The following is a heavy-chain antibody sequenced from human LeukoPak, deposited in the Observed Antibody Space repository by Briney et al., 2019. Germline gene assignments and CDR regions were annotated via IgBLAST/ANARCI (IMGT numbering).Heavy chain of an antibody. D-gene: IGHD3-3*01. J-gene: IGHJ5*02. Sequence: SVKVSCKASGYTFTGYYMHWVRQAPGQGLEWMGGIIPIFGTANYAQEFQGRVTITADESTSSAYMELSSLRSEDTAVYYCARAIRFLEAWFDPWGQGTLVTVSS. V-gene: IGHV1-69*13. CDR2: IIPIFGTA. CDR1: GYTFTGYY. CDR3: ARAIRFLEAWFDP.